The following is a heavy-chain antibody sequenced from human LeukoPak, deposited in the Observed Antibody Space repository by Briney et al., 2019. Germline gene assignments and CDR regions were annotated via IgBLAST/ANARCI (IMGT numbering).Heavy chain of an antibody. J-gene: IGHJ4*02. CDR1: GFTFSSYA. Sequence: GGSLRLSCAASGFTFSSYAMSWVRQAPGKGLEWVSAISGSGGSTYYADSVKGRFTISRDNSKNTLYLQMNSLRAEDTAVYYCAKEPHGDDSSGYYPLYFDYWGQGTLVTVSS. D-gene: IGHD3-22*01. CDR2: ISGSGGST. CDR3: AKEPHGDDSSGYYPLYFDY. V-gene: IGHV3-23*01.